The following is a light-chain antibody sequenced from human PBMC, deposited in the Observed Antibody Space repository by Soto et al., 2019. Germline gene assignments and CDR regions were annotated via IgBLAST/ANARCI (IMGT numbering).Light chain of an antibody. Sequence: QSALTQPASVSGSPGQSITISCTGTSSDVGSYNLVSWYQQHPGKAPKLMIYEGSKRPSGVSNRFSDSKSGNTASLTISGLQAEDEADYYCCSYAGSSTDVVFGGGTKVTVL. V-gene: IGLV2-23*01. CDR2: EGS. CDR3: CSYAGSSTDVV. J-gene: IGLJ2*01. CDR1: SSDVGSYNL.